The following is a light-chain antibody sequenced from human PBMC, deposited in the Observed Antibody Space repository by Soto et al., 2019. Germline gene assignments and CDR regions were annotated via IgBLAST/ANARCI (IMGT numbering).Light chain of an antibody. CDR2: AAS. CDR3: QQSYSTPFT. J-gene: IGKJ3*01. V-gene: IGKV1-39*01. CDR1: QTIGIY. Sequence: DLQVTQSPSSLSASVGDRVTITCRASQTIGIYLNWYQQEPGKAPKLLIYAASTLQSGVPSRFSGSGSGTDFTLSIGSLQPEDFATYFCQQSYSTPFTFGPGTKVD.